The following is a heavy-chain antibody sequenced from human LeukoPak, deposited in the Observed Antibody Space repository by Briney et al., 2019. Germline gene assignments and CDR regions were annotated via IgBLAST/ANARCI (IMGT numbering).Heavy chain of an antibody. CDR2: ISGSGGST. V-gene: IGHV3-23*01. CDR1: GFTFSSYA. D-gene: IGHD2-21*02. J-gene: IGHJ4*02. CDR3: AKTARRSRYYFDY. Sequence: TGGSLRLSCAASGFTFSSYAMSWVRQAPGKGLEWVSAISGSGGSTYYADSVKGRFTISRDNSKNTSYLQMNSLRAEDTAVYYCAKTARRSRYYFDYWGQGTLVTVSS.